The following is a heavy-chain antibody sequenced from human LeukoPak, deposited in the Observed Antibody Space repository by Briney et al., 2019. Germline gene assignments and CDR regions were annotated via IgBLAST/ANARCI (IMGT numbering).Heavy chain of an antibody. J-gene: IGHJ4*02. V-gene: IGHV3-23*01. CDR3: VRGTSAPDY. Sequence: GGSLRLSCVASGFTLNNYAMSWVRQAPGKGLEWVSGISGSGDGTWYTDSVKGRFTISRDSSKNTLYLQMNSLRAEDTAVYYCVRGTSAPDYWGRGTLVTVSS. CDR2: ISGSGDGT. CDR1: GFTLNNYA.